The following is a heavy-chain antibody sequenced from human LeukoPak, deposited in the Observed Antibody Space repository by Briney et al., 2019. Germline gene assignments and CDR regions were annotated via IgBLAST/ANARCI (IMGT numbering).Heavy chain of an antibody. V-gene: IGHV1-18*01. CDR1: GYTFTRYG. CDR2: INAYNGNT. Sequence: ASVKVSCKASGYTFTRYGISWVRQAPGQGLEWMGWINAYNGNTHYAQKLQGRVTMTTDTSTSTAYMELRSLRSDDTAVYYCARGVDGLGFSYYYYKYVWGKVTTVTVS. CDR3: ARGVDGLGFSYYYYKYV. J-gene: IGHJ6*03. D-gene: IGHD5/OR15-5a*01.